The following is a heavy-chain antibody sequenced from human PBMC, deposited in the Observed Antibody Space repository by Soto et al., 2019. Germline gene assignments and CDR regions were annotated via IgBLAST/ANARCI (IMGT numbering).Heavy chain of an antibody. CDR1: GFPFTTYW. D-gene: IGHD3-9*01. CDR2: IKNDGSGT. Sequence: GGSLRLSCAASGFPFTTYWMHWLRQVPGKGLVWVSRIKNDGSGTAYADSVRGRFTISRDNARNTLFLQMDSLRAEDTAVYYCARGGILTGANFDFWGQGTLVTVSS. CDR3: ARGGILTGANFDF. V-gene: IGHV3-74*01. J-gene: IGHJ4*02.